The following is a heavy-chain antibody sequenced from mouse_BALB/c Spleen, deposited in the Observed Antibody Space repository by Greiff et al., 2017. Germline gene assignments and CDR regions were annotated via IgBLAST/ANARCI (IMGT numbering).Heavy chain of an antibody. CDR3: TREGADYTSFAY. J-gene: IGHJ3*01. CDR1: GFTFSSYT. D-gene: IGHD2-12*01. Sequence: EVQLVESGGGLVKPGGSLKLSCAASGFTFSSYTMSWVRQTPEKRLEWVATISSGGSYTYYPASVKGRFTISRDNTKNTLYLQMSSLKSEDTAMYYCTREGADYTSFAYWGQGTLVTVSA. CDR2: ISSGGSYT. V-gene: IGHV5-6-4*01.